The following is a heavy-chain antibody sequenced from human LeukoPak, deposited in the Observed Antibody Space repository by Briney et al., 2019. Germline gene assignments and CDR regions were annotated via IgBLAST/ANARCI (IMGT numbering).Heavy chain of an antibody. J-gene: IGHJ3*02. CDR1: DGSISSYY. Sequence: SETLSLTCTVSDGSISSYYWSWIRQPPGKGLEWIGYIYYSGSTNYNPSLKSRVTISVDTSKNQFSLKLSSVTAADTAVYYCARGSGFMITFGGVIAKGAFDIWGQGTMVTVSS. CDR3: ARGSGFMITFGGVIAKGAFDI. D-gene: IGHD3-16*02. CDR2: IYYSGST. V-gene: IGHV4-59*01.